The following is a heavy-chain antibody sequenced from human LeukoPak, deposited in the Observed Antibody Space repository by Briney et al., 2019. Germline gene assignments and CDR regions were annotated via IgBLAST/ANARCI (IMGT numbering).Heavy chain of an antibody. Sequence: PSETLSLTCTLSGGSLTTNTFYWGWIRQPPGKGLEWIGTVYYTGITHYNPSLKSRITISVDTSKNHFSLNLTSVTAADTAVYFCARHGILTDHSIRHWGQGLLVTVSS. CDR3: ARHGILTDHSIRH. CDR1: GGSLTTNTFY. D-gene: IGHD3-9*01. CDR2: VYYTGIT. J-gene: IGHJ4*02. V-gene: IGHV4-39*01.